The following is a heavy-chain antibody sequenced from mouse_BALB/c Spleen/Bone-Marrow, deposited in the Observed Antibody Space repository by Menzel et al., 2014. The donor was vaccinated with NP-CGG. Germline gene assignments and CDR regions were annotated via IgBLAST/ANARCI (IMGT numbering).Heavy chain of an antibody. Sequence: FNIKDTYMHWVKQRPEQGLEWVGRIDPANGNTKYDPKFQGRATITADTSSNTAYLQLSSLTSEDTAVYYCASYRYGWYFDVWGAGTTVTVSS. J-gene: IGHJ1*01. D-gene: IGHD2-14*01. CDR1: FNIKDTY. CDR3: ASYRYGWYFDV. CDR2: IDPANGNT. V-gene: IGHV14-3*02.